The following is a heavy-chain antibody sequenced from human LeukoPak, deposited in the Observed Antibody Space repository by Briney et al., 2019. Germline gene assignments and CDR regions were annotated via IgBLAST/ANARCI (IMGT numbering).Heavy chain of an antibody. CDR1: GGTFSSYA. Sequence: VASVKVSCKASGGTFSSYAISWVRQAPGQGLEWMGGIIPIFGTANYAQKFQGRVTITRNTSISTAYMELSSLRSEDTAVYYCARGRTYYDFWSGYYAWGSGYYYYMDVWGKGTTVTVSS. J-gene: IGHJ6*03. V-gene: IGHV1-69*05. CDR3: ARGRTYYDFWSGYYAWGSGYYYYMDV. CDR2: IIPIFGTA. D-gene: IGHD3-3*01.